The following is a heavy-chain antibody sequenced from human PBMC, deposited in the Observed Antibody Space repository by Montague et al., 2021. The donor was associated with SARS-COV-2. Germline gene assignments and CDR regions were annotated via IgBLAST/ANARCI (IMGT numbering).Heavy chain of an antibody. D-gene: IGHD3-22*01. CDR2: ISYTGST. Sequence: SETLSLTCTVSGGSISSSSHYWGWLRQPPGRGLQWIGSISYTGSTYYNPSLKSRVTISRDTSKNQFSLKLSSMTAADTAVYYCARQYYYDNNGFPAYDYWGRGTLVTVSS. J-gene: IGHJ4*02. V-gene: IGHV4-39*01. CDR3: ARQYYYDNNGFPAYDY. CDR1: GGSISSSSHY.